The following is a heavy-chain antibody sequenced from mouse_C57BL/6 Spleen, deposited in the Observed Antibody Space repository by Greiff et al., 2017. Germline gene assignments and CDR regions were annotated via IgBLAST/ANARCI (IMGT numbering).Heavy chain of an antibody. CDR2: IGPTGGGP. J-gene: IGHJ2*01. CDR1: GYTFTSYW. V-gene: IGHV1-72*01. Sequence: VQLQQPGAELVKPWASVKLSCKASGYTFTSYWIPWVKQRPGRGLEWIGRIGPTGGGPKYTAQFNSNATLTVANPSRTAYMKLSSLTSEDSAAYYWARSNYGFLDYWGQGTTLTVS. CDR3: ARSNYGFLDY. D-gene: IGHD1-2*01.